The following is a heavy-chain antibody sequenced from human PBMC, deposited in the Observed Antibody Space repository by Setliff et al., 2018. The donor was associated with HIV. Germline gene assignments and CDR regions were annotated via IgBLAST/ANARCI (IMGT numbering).Heavy chain of an antibody. J-gene: IGHJ3*02. CDR2: IHHGGST. V-gene: IGHV4-38-2*01. Sequence: SETLSLTCAVSGYSISSGYYWGWIRQPPGKGLEWIGSIHHGGSTYYSPSLKSRVTISLEPSKNQFSLKLSSVTAADTAVYYCARVVYNSSGYYYLGAFGIWGQGTMVTVSS. CDR3: ARVVYNSSGYYYLGAFGI. D-gene: IGHD3-22*01. CDR1: GYSISSGYY.